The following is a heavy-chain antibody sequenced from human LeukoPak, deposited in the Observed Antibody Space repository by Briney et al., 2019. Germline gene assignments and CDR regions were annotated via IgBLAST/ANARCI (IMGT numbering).Heavy chain of an antibody. CDR2: ISDNGVST. CDR1: GFTFSSYA. Sequence: PGGSLRLSCAASGFTFSSYAMSWVRQAPGKGLEWVSAISDNGVSTYYADSVKGRFTISRESSKNTLYLQMNSLRAEDTALYYCAKSTIGYYDTGGYPDWGQGTLVTVSS. CDR3: AKSTIGYYDTGGYPD. V-gene: IGHV3-23*01. D-gene: IGHD3-22*01. J-gene: IGHJ4*02.